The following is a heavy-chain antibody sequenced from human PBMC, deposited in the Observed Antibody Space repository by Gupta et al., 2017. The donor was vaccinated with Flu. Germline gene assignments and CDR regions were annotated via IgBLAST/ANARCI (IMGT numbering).Heavy chain of an antibody. CDR2: IRETGTI. V-gene: IGHV3-11*01. Sequence: QVQLVESGGGLVQPGGSLRLYCSASGLPFSGNNMNWIRQSSGRGLGWVSYIRETGTIYYGDSVKGRFTISRDNANKLVYLQMNSLRVEETAVYYCASGSDYGYADHWGQGTLVSVSS. D-gene: IGHD2-2*03. CDR1: GLPFSGNN. CDR3: ASGSDYGYADH. J-gene: IGHJ4*02.